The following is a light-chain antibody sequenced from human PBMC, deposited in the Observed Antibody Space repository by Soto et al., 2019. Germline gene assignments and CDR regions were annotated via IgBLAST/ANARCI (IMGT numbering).Light chain of an antibody. CDR2: DTS. CDR1: QSVKRY. J-gene: IGKJ5*01. Sequence: TTSQASLSFTPGDRVTLSCRASQSVKRYLAWYQQKPGQAPRLLIYDTSNRATGIPARFSGSGSGTDFTLTISSRQPEDFAGYYCQQHYNGPTITFGQGRRLEIK. CDR3: QQHYNGPTIT. V-gene: IGKV3-11*01.